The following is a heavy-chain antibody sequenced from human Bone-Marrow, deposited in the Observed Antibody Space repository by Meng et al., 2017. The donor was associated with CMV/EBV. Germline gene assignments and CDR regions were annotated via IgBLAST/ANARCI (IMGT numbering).Heavy chain of an antibody. CDR2: IYYSGST. CDR3: ASNGYNGGY. D-gene: IGHD5-24*01. J-gene: IGHJ4*02. CDR1: GGSISRSSYY. V-gene: IGHV4-39*01. Sequence: SETLSLTCTVSGGSISRSSYYWGWIRQPPGKGLEWIGSIYYSGSTYYNPSLKSRVTISVDTSKNQFSLKLSSVTAADTAVYYCASNGYNGGYWGQGTLVTVSS.